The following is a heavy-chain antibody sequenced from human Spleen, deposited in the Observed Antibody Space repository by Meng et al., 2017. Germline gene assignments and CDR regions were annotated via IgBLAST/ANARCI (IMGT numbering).Heavy chain of an antibody. J-gene: IGHJ4*02. CDR2: VNHIGST. D-gene: IGHD4-11*01. V-gene: IGHV4-34*01. CDR3: AIGPTTMDHDFDY. CDR1: GESFSHFF. Sequence: SETLSLTCAVSGESFSHFFWSWVRQPPGKGLEWIGEVNHIGSTNYNPSLKSRVTMSVDTSKNYFSLKLSSVTAADSAVYYCAIGPTTMDHDFDYWGQGTLVTVSS.